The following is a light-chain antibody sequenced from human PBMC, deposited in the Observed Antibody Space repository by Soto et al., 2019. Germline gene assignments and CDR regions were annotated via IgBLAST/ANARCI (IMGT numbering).Light chain of an antibody. CDR1: QGISNY. CDR3: QKYNKAPPGP. CDR2: AAS. J-gene: IGKJ5*01. V-gene: IGKV1-27*01. Sequence: DIQMTQSPSSLSASVGDRVTITCRASQGISNYLAWYQQKPGKVPKLLIYAASTLQSGVPSRFSGSGSGTDFPLTISRLQPEDFATYYYQKYNKAPPGPVGQGTRLEIK.